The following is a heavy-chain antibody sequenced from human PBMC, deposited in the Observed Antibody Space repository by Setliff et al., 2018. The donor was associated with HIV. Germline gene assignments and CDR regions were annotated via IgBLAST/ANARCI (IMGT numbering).Heavy chain of an antibody. D-gene: IGHD1-1*01. V-gene: IGHV3-30*02. J-gene: IGHJ3*02. CDR3: ARSRSTRDAFDI. Sequence: GESLKISCATSGLTFSNCGMHWVRQAPGKGLGWVASIRSDGSNEYYAGSLKGRFTISRDYASNSLYLEMNSLRVEDTAIYYCARSRSTRDAFDIWGQGTMVTVSS. CDR2: IRSDGSNE. CDR1: GLTFSNCG.